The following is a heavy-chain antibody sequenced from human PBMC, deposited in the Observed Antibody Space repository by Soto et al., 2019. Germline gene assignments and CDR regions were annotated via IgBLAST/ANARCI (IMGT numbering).Heavy chain of an antibody. D-gene: IGHD2-2*02. V-gene: IGHV4-59*01. J-gene: IGHJ4*02. Sequence: PSETLSLTCTVSGGSISSYHWSWIRQPPGKGLEWIGNIYYSGSTNYNPSLKSRVTISVDTSKNQFSLKLSSVTAADTAVYYCARLPGYCSSTSCYRRASFDYWGQGTRVTVAS. CDR2: IYYSGST. CDR1: GGSISSYH. CDR3: ARLPGYCSSTSCYRRASFDY.